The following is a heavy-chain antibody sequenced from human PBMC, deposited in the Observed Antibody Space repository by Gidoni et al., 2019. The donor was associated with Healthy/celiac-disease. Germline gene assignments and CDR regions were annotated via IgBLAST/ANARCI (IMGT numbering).Heavy chain of an antibody. J-gene: IGHJ5*02. D-gene: IGHD6-6*01. V-gene: IGHV3-33*01. Sequence: QVQLVESGGGVVQPGRSLRLSCAASGFTFSSYGMHWVRQAPAKGLEWVSFIWYNGSNKYYADSVKSRFTITRDNSKNTLYLHMTSLNTEDSAVYSCARSDSIAAHPWCFDPWGQGTLVTVSS. CDR1: GFTFSSYG. CDR3: ARSDSIAAHPWCFDP. CDR2: IWYNGSNK.